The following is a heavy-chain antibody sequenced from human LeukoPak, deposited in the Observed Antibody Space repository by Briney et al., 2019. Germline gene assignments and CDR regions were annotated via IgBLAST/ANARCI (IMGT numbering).Heavy chain of an antibody. J-gene: IGHJ3*02. CDR3: AREGPMRYYDILTGYGAFDI. CDR1: GFTFSRYE. V-gene: IGHV3-48*03. Sequence: GGSLRLSCAASGFTFSRYEMSWVSQAPGKGLEWVSYISSSGSTIYYADSVKGRFTISRDNAKNSLYLQMNSLRAEDTAVYYCAREGPMRYYDILTGYGAFDIWGQGTMVTVSS. D-gene: IGHD3-9*01. CDR2: ISSSGSTI.